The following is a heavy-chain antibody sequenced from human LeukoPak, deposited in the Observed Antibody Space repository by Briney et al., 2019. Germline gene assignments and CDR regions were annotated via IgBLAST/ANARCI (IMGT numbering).Heavy chain of an antibody. Sequence: SQTLSLTCTVSGGSISSGSYYWSWIRQPAGKGLERIERIYTSGSTNYNPSLKSRVTISVDTSKNQFSLKLSSVTAADTAVYYCARGTEWFQGAFDIWGQGTMVTVPS. CDR3: ARGTEWFQGAFDI. CDR1: GGSISSGSYY. J-gene: IGHJ3*02. V-gene: IGHV4-61*02. CDR2: IYTSGST. D-gene: IGHD3-3*01.